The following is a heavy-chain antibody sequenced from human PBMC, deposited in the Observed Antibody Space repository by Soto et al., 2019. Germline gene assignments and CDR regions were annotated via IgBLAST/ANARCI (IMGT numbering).Heavy chain of an antibody. CDR1: GFTFTTSW. V-gene: IGHV3-7*03. CDR2: IKGDGSEK. Sequence: GGSLRLSFAASGFTFTTSWMNWVRQTPGKGLEWVSNIKGDGSEKYYVDSVKGRFIISRDNAKNSLYLQMNSLRAEDTAVYYCARGLGYTRYYFDXWGQGSIVTVSX. CDR3: ARGLGYTRYYFDX. D-gene: IGHD5-12*01. J-gene: IGHJ4*02.